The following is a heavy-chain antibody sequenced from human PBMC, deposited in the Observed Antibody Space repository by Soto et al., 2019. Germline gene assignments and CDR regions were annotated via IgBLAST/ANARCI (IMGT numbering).Heavy chain of an antibody. J-gene: IGHJ6*02. V-gene: IGHV1-46*01. D-gene: IGHD3-3*01. CDR3: ARDGPPTTTGVGPSYTMDV. CDR2: INPSGGRI. Sequence: QMQLVQSGAEVKKPGASVKVSCKASGYTFTSYQMHWVRQAPGQGLEWMGIINPSGGRITYSPRFQGRVMMTGDTSTNTVYMELRSLRSEDTAVYYCARDGPPTTTGVGPSYTMDVWGQGTTVPVS. CDR1: GYTFTSYQ.